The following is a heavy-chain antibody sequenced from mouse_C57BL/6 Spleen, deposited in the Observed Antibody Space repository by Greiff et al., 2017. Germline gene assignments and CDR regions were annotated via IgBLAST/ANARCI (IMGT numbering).Heavy chain of an antibody. Sequence: EVQLQQSGPGLVKPSQSLSLTCSVTGYSITSGYSWNWIRQFPGNKLEWMGYISYDGSNNYNPSLKNRISITRDTSKNQFFLKLNSVTTEDTATYYCARDDGKGYYYAMDYWGQGTSVTVSS. CDR2: ISYDGSN. CDR3: ARDDGKGYYYAMDY. CDR1: GYSITSGYS. V-gene: IGHV3-6*01. D-gene: IGHD2-1*01. J-gene: IGHJ4*01.